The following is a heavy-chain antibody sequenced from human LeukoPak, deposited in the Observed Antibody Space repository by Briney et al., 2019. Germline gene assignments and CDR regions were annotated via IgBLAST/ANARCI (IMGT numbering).Heavy chain of an antibody. CDR1: GFTFNNYW. CDR2: IKSDGKIT. D-gene: IGHD6-19*01. V-gene: IGHV3-74*01. J-gene: IGHJ4*02. Sequence: GGSLRLSCAASGFTFNNYWMHWVRQAPGKGLVWVSRIKSDGKITTYADSVKGRFTISRDNAKNTLYLQMNSLRAEDTAVYYCARGYSSGLHFDYWGQGTLVTVSS. CDR3: ARGYSSGLHFDY.